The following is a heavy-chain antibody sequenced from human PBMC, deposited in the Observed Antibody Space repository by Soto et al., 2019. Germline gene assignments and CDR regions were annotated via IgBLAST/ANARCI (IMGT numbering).Heavy chain of an antibody. Sequence: QVQLVQSRAEVIKPGASVKISCKASGYSFTNNYINWVRQAPGQGLEWVGLINPSGASTTYAQNFRGRITMTRDTSTRTVYMELSILRSDDTAVYYCARVYGLVMHDAFWSGYYDYWGQGTQVTVSS. J-gene: IGHJ4*02. D-gene: IGHD3-3*01. CDR2: INPSGAST. CDR3: ARVYGLVMHDAFWSGYYDY. CDR1: GYSFTNNY. V-gene: IGHV1-46*01.